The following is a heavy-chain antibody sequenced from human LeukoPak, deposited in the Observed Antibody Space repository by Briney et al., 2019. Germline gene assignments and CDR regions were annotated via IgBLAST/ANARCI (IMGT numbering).Heavy chain of an antibody. CDR2: THPGDSDT. Sequence: GESLKISCEGSGYEFTSYWIAWVRQMPGKGLEWMGITHPGDSDTRYSPSFQGQVTISADKSTNTAYLQWSSLKASDTAMYYCARHGNSNYYYYMDVWGKGTTVTVSS. CDR1: GYEFTSYW. V-gene: IGHV5-51*01. J-gene: IGHJ6*03. CDR3: ARHGNSNYYYYMDV. D-gene: IGHD4-23*01.